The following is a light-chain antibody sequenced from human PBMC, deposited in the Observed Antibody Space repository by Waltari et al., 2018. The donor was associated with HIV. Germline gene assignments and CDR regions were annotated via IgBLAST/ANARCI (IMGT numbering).Light chain of an antibody. CDR3: QQYYDYPWT. CDR1: QPVSDY. V-gene: IGKV1-8*01. CDR2: GAS. Sequence: IRMNPSPSSLSASTGDRVNITCRASQPVSDYVAWLRQRPGETPQFLIFGASTLHTGVSSRFSGSSSGTEFTLSVSCLQSEDFATFFCQQYYDYPWTFGPGTQIEV. J-gene: IGKJ1*01.